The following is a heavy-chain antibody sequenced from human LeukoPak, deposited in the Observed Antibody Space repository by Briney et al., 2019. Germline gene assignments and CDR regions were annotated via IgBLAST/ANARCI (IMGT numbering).Heavy chain of an antibody. D-gene: IGHD2-21*02. V-gene: IGHV4-59*08. J-gene: IGHJ4*02. CDR2: IYYSGST. Sequence: SETLSLTCTVSGGSISGYYWSWIRQPPGKGLEWIGYIYYSGSTNYNPSLKSRVTISVDTSKNQFSLKLSSVTAADTAVYYCARQVVVTANFDYWGQGTLVAVSS. CDR3: ARQVVVTANFDY. CDR1: GGSISGYY.